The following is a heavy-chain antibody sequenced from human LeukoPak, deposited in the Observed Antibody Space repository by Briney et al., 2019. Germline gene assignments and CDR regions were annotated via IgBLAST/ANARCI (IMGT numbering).Heavy chain of an antibody. Sequence: PGGSLRLSCAASGFTFSSYDMNWVRQAPGKGLEWLSYIDSSGSNIYYADSVKGRFTISRDNAKASLFLQVHSQRAEDTAMYYCARENYYGSGSYDHWGQGTLVTVSS. J-gene: IGHJ4*02. CDR1: GFTFSSYD. CDR3: ARENYYGSGSYDH. V-gene: IGHV3-48*01. CDR2: IDSSGSNI. D-gene: IGHD3-10*01.